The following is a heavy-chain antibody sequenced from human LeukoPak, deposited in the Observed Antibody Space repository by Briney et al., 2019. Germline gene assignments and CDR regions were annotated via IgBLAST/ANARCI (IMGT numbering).Heavy chain of an antibody. CDR1: RGTFSSYA. CDR2: INHNSGGT. Sequence: ASVKDSCKASRGTFSSYAISWVRQPPGQGLEWMGWINHNSGGTNYPQKIQGRVTMTRETSISTAHMELSRLRSDDTAVYYCARDEANYYGSGSYFDYWGQGTLVTVSS. D-gene: IGHD3-10*01. V-gene: IGHV1-2*02. CDR3: ARDEANYYGSGSYFDY. J-gene: IGHJ4*02.